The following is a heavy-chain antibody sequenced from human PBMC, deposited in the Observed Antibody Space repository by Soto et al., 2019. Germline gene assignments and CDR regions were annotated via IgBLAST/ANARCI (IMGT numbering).Heavy chain of an antibody. J-gene: IGHJ4*02. CDR2: IKQAGSEK. CDR3: AREKRANGYFDY. D-gene: IGHD6-25*01. V-gene: IGHV3-7*01. CDR1: GFTFSAYW. Sequence: PGGSLRLSCAASGFTFSAYWMSWVRHAPGKGLEWVTNIKQAGSEKYYVDSVNGRFIISRDDAKNSLFLQVNSLRVEDTAVYYCAREKRANGYFDYWGQGTLVTVSS.